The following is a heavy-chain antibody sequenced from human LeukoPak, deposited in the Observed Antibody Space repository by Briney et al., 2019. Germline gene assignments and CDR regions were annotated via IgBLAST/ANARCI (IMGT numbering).Heavy chain of an antibody. D-gene: IGHD6-19*01. CDR3: TRGYSGVAIYAFDI. CDR1: GFTFTSYT. Sequence: GGSLRLSCAASGFTFTSYTMNWVRQAPGKGLEGVGRIGNKANSYTTEYAASVKGRFTISRDDSKNSLYLQMNSLKTEDTAVYHCTRGYSGVAIYAFDIWGQGTMVTVSS. CDR2: IGNKANSYTT. J-gene: IGHJ3*02. V-gene: IGHV3-72*01.